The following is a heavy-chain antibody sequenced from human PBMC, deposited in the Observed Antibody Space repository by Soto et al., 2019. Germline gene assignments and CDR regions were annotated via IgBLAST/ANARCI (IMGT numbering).Heavy chain of an antibody. CDR1: GGAISADGYY. Sequence: QVQLQESGPGLVKPSQTLSLTCTVSGGAISADGYYWTWIRQRPGKGLEWIGYIYHSGSTSYDPSLKSRVTISLDTSKNQFTLTLTSVTAADTAVYYCASDLRYCSSTSCPYYYYYGVDVWGQGTTVTVSS. CDR3: ASDLRYCSSTSCPYYYYYGVDV. D-gene: IGHD2-2*01. CDR2: IYHSGST. V-gene: IGHV4-31*03. J-gene: IGHJ6*02.